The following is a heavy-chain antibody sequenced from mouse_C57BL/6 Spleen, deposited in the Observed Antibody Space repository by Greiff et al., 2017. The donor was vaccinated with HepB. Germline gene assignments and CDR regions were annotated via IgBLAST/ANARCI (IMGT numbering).Heavy chain of an antibody. CDR1: GFTFSSYA. D-gene: IGHD2-2*01. V-gene: IGHV5-4*01. CDR3: ARDGYVGAMDY. Sequence: EVQRVESGGGLVKPGGSLKLSCAASGFTFSSYAMSWVRQTPEKRLEWVATISDGGSYTYYPDNVKGRFTISRDNAKNNLYLQMSHLKSEDTAMYYCARDGYVGAMDYWGQGTSVTVSS. CDR2: ISDGGSYT. J-gene: IGHJ4*01.